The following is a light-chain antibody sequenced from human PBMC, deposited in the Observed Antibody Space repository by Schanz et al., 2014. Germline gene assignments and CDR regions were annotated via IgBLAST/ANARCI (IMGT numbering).Light chain of an antibody. Sequence: QSALTQPASVSGSPGQSITISCTGTGSDIGGYNFVSWYQHHPGKAPKVVIYDVSDRPSGVSSRFSGSKSGNTASLTISGLQTEDEADYYCCSYAGSRPRIFGGGTKLTVL. CDR1: GSDIGGYNF. CDR2: DVS. J-gene: IGLJ2*01. V-gene: IGLV2-23*02. CDR3: CSYAGSRPRI.